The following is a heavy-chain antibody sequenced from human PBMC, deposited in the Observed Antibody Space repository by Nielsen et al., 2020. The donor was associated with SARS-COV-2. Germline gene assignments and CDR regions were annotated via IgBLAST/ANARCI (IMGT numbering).Heavy chain of an antibody. J-gene: IGHJ6*02. V-gene: IGHV1-69*01. D-gene: IGHD3-3*01. Sequence: WVRQAPGQGLEWMGGIIPISGIVNHAQKFQGRVTITADESTSTAYMELSSLRSEDTAVYYCAREMAIFGEHYYYYYGMDVWGQGTTVTVSS. CDR2: IIPISGIV. CDR3: AREMAIFGEHYYYYYGMDV.